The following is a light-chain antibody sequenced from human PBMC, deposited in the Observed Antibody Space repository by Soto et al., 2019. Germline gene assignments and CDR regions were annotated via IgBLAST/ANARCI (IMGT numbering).Light chain of an antibody. CDR2: GAS. CDR1: PIVTNY. CDR3: QQYNNWPRRT. J-gene: IGKJ1*01. Sequence: IVLTQSPATLSLSPGERATLSCRASPIVTNYLAWYQQKPGQAPRXLXYGASTRXTGIPARFSGSGSGTESTLTISGLQSDDFAVYYCQQYNNWPRRTFGQGTKVDIK. V-gene: IGKV3-15*01.